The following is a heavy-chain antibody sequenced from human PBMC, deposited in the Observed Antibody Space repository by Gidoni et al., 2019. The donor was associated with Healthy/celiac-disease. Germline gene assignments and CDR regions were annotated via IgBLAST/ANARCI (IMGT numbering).Heavy chain of an antibody. D-gene: IGHD1-26*01. V-gene: IGHV3-21*01. J-gene: IGHJ4*02. CDR2: ISSSSSYI. Sequence: EVQLVESGGGLVKPGGSLRLSCAASGFTFSSYSLNWVRQAPGKGLEWVSSISSSSSYIYYADSVKGRFTISRDNAKNSLYLQMNSLRAEDTAVYYCARDWEGWEPQGFDYWGQGTLVTVSS. CDR1: GFTFSSYS. CDR3: ARDWEGWEPQGFDY.